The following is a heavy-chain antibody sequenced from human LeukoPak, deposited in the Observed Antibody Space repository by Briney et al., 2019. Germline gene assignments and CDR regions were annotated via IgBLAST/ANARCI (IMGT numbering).Heavy chain of an antibody. J-gene: IGHJ4*02. CDR2: ISSSISTI. Sequence: RSGGSLRLSCAASGFTFSSYSMNWVRQAPGKGLEWISYISSSISTIYYADSVKGRFTISRDNAKNSLSLQMNSLRAEDTAVYYCTRVPYSYGFSSDYWGQGTLVTVSS. CDR1: GFTFSSYS. D-gene: IGHD5-18*01. CDR3: TRVPYSYGFSSDY. V-gene: IGHV3-48*01.